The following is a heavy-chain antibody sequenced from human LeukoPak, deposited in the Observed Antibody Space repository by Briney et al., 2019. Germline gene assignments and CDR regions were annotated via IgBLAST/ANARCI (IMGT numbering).Heavy chain of an antibody. J-gene: IGHJ4*02. D-gene: IGHD3-22*01. CDR2: ISAYNGNA. Sequence: ASVTVSCKASGYTFTSYGISWVRQAPGQGLEWMGWISAYNGNANYAQKLQGRVTMTTDTSTSTAYMELRSLRSDDTAVYYCARTGYSSSWTYYYDSSGYELLDYWGQGTLVTVSS. CDR3: ARTGYSSSWTYYYDSSGYELLDY. CDR1: GYTFTSYG. V-gene: IGHV1-18*01.